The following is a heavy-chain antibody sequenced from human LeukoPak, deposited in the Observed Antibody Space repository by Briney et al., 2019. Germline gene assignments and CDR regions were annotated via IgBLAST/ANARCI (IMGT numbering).Heavy chain of an antibody. CDR2: IYPGDFDI. CDR3: ARCTCLYYLDY. CDR1: GYSFTNYL. J-gene: IGHJ4*02. V-gene: IGHV5-51*01. D-gene: IGHD2-2*01. Sequence: GESLKISCRGSGYSFTNYLIAWVRQVPGKGLEWMGIIYPGDFDIRYSPSFQGQVTISADKSISTAHLQWSSLKASDTAIYYCARCTCLYYLDYWGQGTLVTVSS.